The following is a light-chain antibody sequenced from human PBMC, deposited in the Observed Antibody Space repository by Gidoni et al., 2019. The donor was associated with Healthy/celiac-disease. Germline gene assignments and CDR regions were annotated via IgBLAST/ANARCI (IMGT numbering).Light chain of an antibody. CDR1: QSMSSH. Sequence: DIQMTQSPSSLSASVGDRVTITCRASQSMSSHLNWYQQKPGKAPKLLIYAASSLQSGVPSRFSGSGSVTDFTLTISSLQPEDFATYYCQQSYSTLRTFGQGTKLEIK. CDR3: QQSYSTLRT. V-gene: IGKV1-39*01. CDR2: AAS. J-gene: IGKJ2*01.